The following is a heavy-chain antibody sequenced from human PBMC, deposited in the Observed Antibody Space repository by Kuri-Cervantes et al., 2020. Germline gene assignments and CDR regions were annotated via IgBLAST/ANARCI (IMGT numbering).Heavy chain of an antibody. J-gene: IGHJ4*02. CDR2: ISSSGSTI. CDR1: GFAFSDYY. D-gene: IGHD1-26*01. Sequence: GGSLRLSCAASGFAFSDYYMSWIRQAPGKGLEWVSYISSSGSTIYYADSVKGRFTISRDNTKNTLYLQMNSLRAEDMAVYYCARGGPYTGSYSGDPLYRYWGQGTLVTVSS. CDR3: ARGGPYTGSYSGDPLYRY. V-gene: IGHV3-11*04.